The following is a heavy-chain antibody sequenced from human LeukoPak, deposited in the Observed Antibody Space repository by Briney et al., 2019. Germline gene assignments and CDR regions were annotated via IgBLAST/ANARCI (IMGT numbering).Heavy chain of an antibody. V-gene: IGHV1-46*01. CDR3: ARDLYCGGDCYSYYFDY. Sequence: ASVKVSCKASGYTFTSYYMHWVRQAPGQGLEWMGIINPSGGSTSYAQKFQGRVTMTRDTSTSTVYMELSSLRSEDTAVYYCARDLYCGGDCYSYYFDYWGQGTLVTVSS. J-gene: IGHJ4*02. CDR1: GYTFTSYY. D-gene: IGHD2-21*02. CDR2: INPSGGST.